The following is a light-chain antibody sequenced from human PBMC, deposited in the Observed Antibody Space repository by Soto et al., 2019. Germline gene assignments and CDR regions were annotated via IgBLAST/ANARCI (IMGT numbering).Light chain of an antibody. J-gene: IGKJ2*01. CDR2: DAS. Sequence: ETVLTQSPATLSLSPGERATLSCRAGQSVSSYLAWYQQKPGQAPRLLIYDASNRATGIPARFSGSGSGTDFTLTISSPEPEDFAVYYCQQRSNWPYTFGQGTKLEIK. CDR3: QQRSNWPYT. V-gene: IGKV3-11*01. CDR1: QSVSSY.